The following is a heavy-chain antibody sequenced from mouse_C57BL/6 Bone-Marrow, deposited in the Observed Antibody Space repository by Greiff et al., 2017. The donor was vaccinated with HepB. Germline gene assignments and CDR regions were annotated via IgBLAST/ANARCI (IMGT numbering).Heavy chain of an antibody. Sequence: EVQLQESGAELVKPGASVKLSCTASGFNIKDYYMHWVKRRTEQGLEWIGRIDPEDGETKYAPKFQGKATITADTSSNTAYLQLSSLTSEDTAVYYCASNYYGSSLYYFDYWGQGTTLTVSS. J-gene: IGHJ2*01. CDR1: GFNIKDYY. V-gene: IGHV14-2*01. CDR2: IDPEDGET. D-gene: IGHD1-1*01. CDR3: ASNYYGSSLYYFDY.